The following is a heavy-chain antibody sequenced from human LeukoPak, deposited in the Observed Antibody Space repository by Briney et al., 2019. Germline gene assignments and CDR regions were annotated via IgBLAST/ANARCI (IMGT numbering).Heavy chain of an antibody. D-gene: IGHD1-14*01. CDR2: IYYSGST. Sequence: SETLSLTCSVSGGSISGSGYYWNWIRQHPEKGLEWIGYIYYSGSTYYNPSLKSRVTMSVDTSKNQFSLKLSSVTAADTAVYYCARDRTNYFALDVWSQGTTVTVSS. V-gene: IGHV4-31*03. J-gene: IGHJ6*02. CDR1: GGSISGSGYY. CDR3: ARDRTNYFALDV.